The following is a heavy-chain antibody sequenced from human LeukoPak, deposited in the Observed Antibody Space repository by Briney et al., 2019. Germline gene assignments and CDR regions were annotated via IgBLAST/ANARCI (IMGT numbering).Heavy chain of an antibody. D-gene: IGHD3-22*01. CDR3: ARDADEYYYDSSGYGDY. V-gene: IGHV1-18*01. CDR1: GYTFNRYG. J-gene: IGHJ4*02. CDR2: ISAYNVNT. Sequence: ASVKVSCKASGYTFNRYGISWVRQAPGQGLEWMGWISAYNVNTNHAQKLQGRVTMTTDTSTSTAYMELRSLRSDDTAVYYCARDADEYYYDSSGYGDYWGQGTLVTVSS.